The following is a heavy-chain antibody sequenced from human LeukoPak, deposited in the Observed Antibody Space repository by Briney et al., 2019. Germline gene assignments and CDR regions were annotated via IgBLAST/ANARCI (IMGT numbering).Heavy chain of an antibody. CDR2: IWHDGSNK. J-gene: IGHJ4*02. V-gene: IGHV3-30*02. CDR3: AKGISSGWPGPDY. Sequence: GALRLSCAASGFTFSRHGMHWVRQAPGKGLEWVAVIWHDGSNKKYADSVKGRFTISRDNSKNTLYLQMNSLRAEDTAVYYCAKGISSGWPGPDYWGQGTLVTVSS. CDR1: GFTFSRHG. D-gene: IGHD6-19*01.